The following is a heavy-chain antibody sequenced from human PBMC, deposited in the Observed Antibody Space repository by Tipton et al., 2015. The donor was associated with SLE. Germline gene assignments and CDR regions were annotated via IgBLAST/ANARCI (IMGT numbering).Heavy chain of an antibody. CDR3: ARGDCYNFDY. V-gene: IGHV4-59*01. Sequence: LRLSCTVSGGSISSYYWSWIRQPPGKGLEWIGYIYYSGSTNYNPSLKSRVTISVDTSKNQFSLKLSSVTAADTAVYYCARGDCYNFDYWGQGTLVTVSS. D-gene: IGHD5-24*01. CDR1: GGSISSYY. J-gene: IGHJ4*02. CDR2: IYYSGST.